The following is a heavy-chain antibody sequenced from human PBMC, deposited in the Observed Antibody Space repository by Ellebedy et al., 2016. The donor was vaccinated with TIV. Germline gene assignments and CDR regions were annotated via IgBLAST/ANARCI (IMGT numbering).Heavy chain of an antibody. CDR2: IYPGDSDT. Sequence: GESLKISCKGSGYSFTSYWIGWVRQMPGKGLEWMGIIYPGDSDTRYSPSFQGQVTISADKSISTAYLQWSSLKASDTAMYYCARLPAGWLQSWALDYWGQGTLVTVSS. J-gene: IGHJ4*02. V-gene: IGHV5-51*01. CDR3: ARLPAGWLQSWALDY. CDR1: GYSFTSYW. D-gene: IGHD5-24*01.